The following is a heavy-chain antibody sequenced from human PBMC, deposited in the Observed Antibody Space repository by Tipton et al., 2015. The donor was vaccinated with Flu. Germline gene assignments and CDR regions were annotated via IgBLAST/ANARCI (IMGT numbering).Heavy chain of an antibody. CDR1: GGSISSGGYY. Sequence: LRLSCTVSGGSISSGGYYWSWIRQHPGKGLEWIGYIYYSGSTYYNPSLKSRVTISVDTSKNQFSLKLSSVTAADTAVYYCARASGPSWFDPWGQGTLATVSS. J-gene: IGHJ5*02. CDR2: IYYSGST. CDR3: ARASGPSWFDP. D-gene: IGHD5-12*01. V-gene: IGHV4-31*02.